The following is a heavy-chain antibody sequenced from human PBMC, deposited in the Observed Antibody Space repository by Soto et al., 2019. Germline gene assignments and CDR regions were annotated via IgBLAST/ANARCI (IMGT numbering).Heavy chain of an antibody. CDR3: ATTRIQLWLPYFDY. V-gene: IGHV3-30*03. D-gene: IGHD5-18*01. CDR1: GFTFSSYG. CDR2: ISYDGSNK. Sequence: VGSLRLSCAASGFTFSSYGMHWVRQAPGKGLEWVAVISYDGSNKYYADSVKGRFTISRDNSKNTLYLQMNSLRAEDTAVYYCATTRIQLWLPYFDYWGQGTLVTVSS. J-gene: IGHJ4*02.